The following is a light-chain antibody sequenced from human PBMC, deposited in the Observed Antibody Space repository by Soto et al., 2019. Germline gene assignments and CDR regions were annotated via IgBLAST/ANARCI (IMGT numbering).Light chain of an antibody. CDR1: QSIFSS. Sequence: EIVMTQSPATLSVSPWERATLSCGASQSIFSSLAWYQQKPGQAPRLLIYGAATRATGIPARFSGSGSGTEFTLTISSLQSEDFAVYYCQQYHNWPAFGQGTKVDIK. V-gene: IGKV3-15*01. CDR2: GAA. CDR3: QQYHNWPA. J-gene: IGKJ1*01.